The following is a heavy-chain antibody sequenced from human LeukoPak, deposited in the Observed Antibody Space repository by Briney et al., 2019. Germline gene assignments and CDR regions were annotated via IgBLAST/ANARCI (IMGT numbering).Heavy chain of an antibody. V-gene: IGHV3-23*01. J-gene: IGHJ4*02. Sequence: GGSLRLSCAASGFTFSSYAMSWVRQAPGKGLEWVSAIGGSGGSTYYADSVKGRFTISRDNSKNTLYLQMNSLRAEDTAVYYCANYPGIAVAGTGLFDYWGQGTLVTVSS. CDR1: GFTFSSYA. CDR2: IGGSGGST. D-gene: IGHD6-19*01. CDR3: ANYPGIAVAGTGLFDY.